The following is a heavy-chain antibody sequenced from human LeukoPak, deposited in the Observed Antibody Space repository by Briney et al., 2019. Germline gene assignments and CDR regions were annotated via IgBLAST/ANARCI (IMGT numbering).Heavy chain of an antibody. Sequence: GGSLRLSCAASGFTFSSYGMHWVRQAPGKGLEWVAVIWYDGSNKYYADSVKGRFTISRDNSKNTLYLQMNSLGAEDTAVYYCARIRPPGDYYYYGMDVWGQGTTVTVSS. V-gene: IGHV3-33*01. J-gene: IGHJ6*02. CDR2: IWYDGSNK. CDR1: GFTFSSYG. CDR3: ARIRPPGDYYYYGMDV. D-gene: IGHD5-18*01.